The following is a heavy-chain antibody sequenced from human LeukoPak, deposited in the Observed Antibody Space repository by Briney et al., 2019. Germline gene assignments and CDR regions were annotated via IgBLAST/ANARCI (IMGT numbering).Heavy chain of an antibody. J-gene: IGHJ4*02. Sequence: PGGSLRLSCAASGFTFSSYGMHWVRQAPGKGLEWVAVISYDGSNKYYADSVKGRFTISRDNSKNTLYLQMNSLRAEDTAVYYCAKGISRYYFDYWGQGTLVTVSS. V-gene: IGHV3-30*18. D-gene: IGHD6-13*01. CDR1: GFTFSSYG. CDR2: ISYDGSNK. CDR3: AKGISRYYFDY.